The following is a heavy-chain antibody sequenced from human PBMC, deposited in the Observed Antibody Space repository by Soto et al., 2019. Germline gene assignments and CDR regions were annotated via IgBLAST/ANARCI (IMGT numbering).Heavy chain of an antibody. J-gene: IGHJ4*02. V-gene: IGHV4-39*01. CDR1: GGSISSSSYY. Sequence: SETLSLTCTVSGGSISSSSYYWGWIRQPPGKGLEWIGSIYYSGSTYYNPSLKSRVTISVDTSKNQFSLKLSSVTAADTAVYYCARHYYDFWSGYPDYWGQGTLVT. D-gene: IGHD3-3*01. CDR3: ARHYYDFWSGYPDY. CDR2: IYYSGST.